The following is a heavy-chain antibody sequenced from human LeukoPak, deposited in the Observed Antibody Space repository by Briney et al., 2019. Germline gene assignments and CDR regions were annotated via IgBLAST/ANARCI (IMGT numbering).Heavy chain of an antibody. Sequence: ASVKVSCKVSGYSLTGLSMHWVRQAPGKGLEWMGSFDPEDGETIYAQKFQGRVTITADKSTSTAYMELSSLRSEDTAVYYCARSGGSYLGPNWFDPWGQGTLVTVSS. J-gene: IGHJ5*02. CDR1: GYSLTGLS. CDR3: ARSGGSYLGPNWFDP. D-gene: IGHD1-26*01. V-gene: IGHV1-24*01. CDR2: FDPEDGET.